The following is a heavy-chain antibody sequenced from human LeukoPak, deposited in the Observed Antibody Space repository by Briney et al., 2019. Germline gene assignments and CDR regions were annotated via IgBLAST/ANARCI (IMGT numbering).Heavy chain of an antibody. V-gene: IGHV1-18*01. CDR2: ISDYNGNT. CDR3: ARGKDYGDYEWVKGWLDP. J-gene: IGHJ5*02. Sequence: ASVKVSCKASGYTFTSYGISWVRQAPGQGLEWMVWISDYNGNTNYAQKLEGRVTMTTDTSTSTAYRELRSLRSDDPAVYYCARGKDYGDYEWVKGWLDPWGQGTLVTVSS. CDR1: GYTFTSYG. D-gene: IGHD4-17*01.